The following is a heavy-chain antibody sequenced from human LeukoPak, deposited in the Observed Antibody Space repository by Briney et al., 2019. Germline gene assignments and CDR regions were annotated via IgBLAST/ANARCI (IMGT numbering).Heavy chain of an antibody. CDR1: GYTFTSYD. Sequence: ASVKVSCKASGYTFTSYDINWVRPATGQGLAWMGWMNPNSGNTGYAQKFQGRVTITRNTSISTAYMELSSLRSEDTAVYYCARGGMIVVVIDYWGQGTLVTVSS. J-gene: IGHJ4*02. CDR3: ARGGMIVVVIDY. V-gene: IGHV1-8*03. CDR2: MNPNSGNT. D-gene: IGHD3-22*01.